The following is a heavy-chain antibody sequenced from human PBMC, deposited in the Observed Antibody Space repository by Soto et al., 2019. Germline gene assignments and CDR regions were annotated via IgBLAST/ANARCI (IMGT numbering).Heavy chain of an antibody. J-gene: IGHJ4*02. CDR2: IYYSGSP. Sequence: SETLSLTCTVSGASVSSDSFYWSWIRQPPGKGLEWIGYIYYSGSPNYNPSLKSRLTISVDTSKHQFFLKVSSVTAADTAVYYCASIPTGYEDFDYWGQGTLVTVSS. D-gene: IGHD2-21*01. V-gene: IGHV4-61*01. CDR1: GASVSSDSFY. CDR3: ASIPTGYEDFDY.